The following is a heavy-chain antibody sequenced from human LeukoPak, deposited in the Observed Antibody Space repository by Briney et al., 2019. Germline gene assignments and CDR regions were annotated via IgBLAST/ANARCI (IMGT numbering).Heavy chain of an antibody. CDR2: INTNTGNP. CDR3: ARPMSPWAFDI. J-gene: IGHJ3*02. Sequence: ASVKVSCKASGYTFTCCAISWVRQAPGQGLEWMGWINTNTGNPTYAQGFTGRFVFSLDTSVSTAYLQISSLKAEDTGVYYCARPMSPWAFDIWGQGTIVTVSS. V-gene: IGHV7-4-1*02. CDR1: GYTFTCCA.